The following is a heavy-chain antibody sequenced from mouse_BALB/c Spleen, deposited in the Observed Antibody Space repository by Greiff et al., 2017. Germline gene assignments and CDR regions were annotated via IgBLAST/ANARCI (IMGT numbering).Heavy chain of an antibody. Sequence: EVQLQQSGPGLVKPSQSLSLTCSVTGYSITSGYYWNWIRQFPGNKLEWMGYISYDGSNNYNPSLKNRISITRDTSKNQFFLKLNAVTTEDTATYDCARAAYWGQGTLVTVSA. CDR2: ISYDGSN. J-gene: IGHJ3*01. CDR1: GYSITSGYY. V-gene: IGHV3-6*02. CDR3: ARAAY.